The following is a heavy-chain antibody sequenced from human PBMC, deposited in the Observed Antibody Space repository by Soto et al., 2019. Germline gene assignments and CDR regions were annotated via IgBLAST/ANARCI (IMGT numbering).Heavy chain of an antibody. CDR2: ISSSSSTI. CDR1: GFTFSSYS. V-gene: IGHV3-48*02. D-gene: IGHD3-3*01. J-gene: IGHJ5*02. Sequence: GGSLRLSCAASGFTFSSYSMNWVRQAPGKGLEWVSYISSSSSTIYYADSVKGRFTISRDNAKNSLYLQMNSLRDEDTAVYYCVRDLSPYYDFWSGYLGYNWFDPWGQGTLVTVSS. CDR3: VRDLSPYYDFWSGYLGYNWFDP.